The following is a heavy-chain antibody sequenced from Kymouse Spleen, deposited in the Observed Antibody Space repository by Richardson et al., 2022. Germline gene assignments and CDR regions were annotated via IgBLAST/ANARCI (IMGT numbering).Heavy chain of an antibody. CDR2: IYYSGST. J-gene: IGHJ6*02. D-gene: IGHD6-6*01. CDR1: GGSISSGGYY. CDR3: ARDQYSSSSYYYYGMDV. V-gene: IGHV4-31*03. Sequence: QVQLQESGPGLVKPSQTLSLTCTVSGGSISSGGYYWSWIRQHPGKGLEWIGYIYYSGSTYYNPSLKSRVTISVDTSKNQFSLKLSSVTAADTAVYYCARDQYSSSSYYYYGMDVWGQGTTVTVSS.